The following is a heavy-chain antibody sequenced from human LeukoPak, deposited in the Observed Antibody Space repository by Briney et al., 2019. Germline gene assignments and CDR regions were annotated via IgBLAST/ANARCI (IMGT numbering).Heavy chain of an antibody. CDR2: ISGYTGNT. Sequence: ASVKVSCKASGYTFSSYGISWMRQAPGQGLEWMGWISGYTGNTNYAQNLQGRVTMTTDTSTSTAYMELRSLRSDDTALYYCARSSWFGGRSEWRWFDPWGQGTLVTVSS. CDR3: ARSSWFGGRSEWRWFDP. V-gene: IGHV1-18*01. J-gene: IGHJ5*02. CDR1: GYTFSSYG. D-gene: IGHD3-10*01.